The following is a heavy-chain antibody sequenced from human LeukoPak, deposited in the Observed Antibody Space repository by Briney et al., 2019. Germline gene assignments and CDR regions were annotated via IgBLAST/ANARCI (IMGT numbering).Heavy chain of an antibody. CDR1: GYTFTSYG. Sequence: ASVKVSCKASGYTFTSYGISWVRQAPGQGLEWMGWISAYNGNTIYAQKLQGRVTMTTDTSTSTADMELRSLRSDDTAVYYCARVGRPYSSSWSSDYGSEGTLVTVYS. CDR3: ARVGRPYSSSWSSDY. J-gene: IGHJ4*02. CDR2: ISAYNGNT. V-gene: IGHV1-18*01. D-gene: IGHD6-13*01.